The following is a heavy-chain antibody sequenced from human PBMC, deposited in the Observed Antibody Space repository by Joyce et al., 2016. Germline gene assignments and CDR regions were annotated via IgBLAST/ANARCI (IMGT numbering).Heavy chain of an antibody. Sequence: QVQLVESGGGVVQPGKSLRLSCAASGFTFSSYAMHWVRQAPGKGLEWVALIWYDGSNKYYADSVKGRFTISRDNSKNTLYLQMNSLRADDTAVYYCARDETAMITGLDYWGQGTLVTVSS. CDR1: GFTFSSYA. V-gene: IGHV3-33*01. CDR3: ARDETAMITGLDY. J-gene: IGHJ4*02. D-gene: IGHD3-16*01. CDR2: IWYDGSNK.